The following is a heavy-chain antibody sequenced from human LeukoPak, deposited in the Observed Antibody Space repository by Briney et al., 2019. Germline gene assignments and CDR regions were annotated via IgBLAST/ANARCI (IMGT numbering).Heavy chain of an antibody. Sequence: AGGSLRLSCAASGFAFSSYAMSWVRQAPGKGLEWVSAISGSGGSTYYADSVKGRFTISRDNSKNTLYLQMNSLRAEDTAVYYCAKMRLYDYGGSNWGQGTLVTVSS. CDR3: AKMRLYDYGGSN. J-gene: IGHJ4*02. V-gene: IGHV3-23*01. D-gene: IGHD3-10*01. CDR2: ISGSGGST. CDR1: GFAFSSYA.